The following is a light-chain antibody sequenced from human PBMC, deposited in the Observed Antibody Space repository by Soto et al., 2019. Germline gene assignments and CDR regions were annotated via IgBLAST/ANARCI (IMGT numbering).Light chain of an antibody. CDR3: QQFGTSPPST. Sequence: EIVLTQSPGTLSLSPGERATLSCRASQSVSSNYLAWYQQKPGQAPRLLIYGASSRATGIPDRFSGSGSGTDFTLTISRLEPEDFAVYYCQQFGTSPPSTFGQGKRLEIK. CDR2: GAS. V-gene: IGKV3-20*01. CDR1: QSVSSNY. J-gene: IGKJ5*01.